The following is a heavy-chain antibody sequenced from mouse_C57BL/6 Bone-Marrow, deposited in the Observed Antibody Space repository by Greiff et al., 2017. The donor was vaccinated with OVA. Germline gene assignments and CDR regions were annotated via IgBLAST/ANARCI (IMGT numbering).Heavy chain of an antibody. D-gene: IGHD2-3*01. CDR2: IDPEDGDT. CDR3: TPYDGYYVAWFAY. V-gene: IGHV14-1*01. CDR1: GFNIKDYY. J-gene: IGHJ3*01. Sequence: DVKLQESGAELVRPGASVKLSCTASGFNIKDYYMHWVKQRPEQGLEWIGRIDPEDGDTEYAPKFQGKATMTADTSSNTAYLQLSSLTSEDTAVYYCTPYDGYYVAWFAYWGQGTLVTVSA.